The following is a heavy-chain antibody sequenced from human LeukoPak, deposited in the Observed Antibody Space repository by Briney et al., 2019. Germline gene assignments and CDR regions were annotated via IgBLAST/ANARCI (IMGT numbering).Heavy chain of an antibody. Sequence: GGSLRLSCAASGFTFSNYAMSWVRQAPGKGLEWVSGISGSGDSTYYADSVKGRFTISRDNSKNTLYLQMNSLRAEDTAVYYCAKDRPPIVLMVYAIDYWGQGTLVTVSS. J-gene: IGHJ4*02. V-gene: IGHV3-23*01. CDR1: GFTFSNYA. CDR3: AKDRPPIVLMVYAIDY. D-gene: IGHD2-8*01. CDR2: ISGSGDST.